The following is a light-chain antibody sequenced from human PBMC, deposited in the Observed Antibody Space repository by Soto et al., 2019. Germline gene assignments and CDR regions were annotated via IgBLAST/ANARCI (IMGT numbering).Light chain of an antibody. CDR3: QQSYSTPH. CDR1: QSVNTN. Sequence: EIVVTQSPATLSVSPGERATLSCRASQSVNTNFAWYQQKPGQAPRLLIYGASTRATGIPARFSGSGSGTEFTLTISSLQSEDFATYYCQQSYSTPHFGQGTKVDIK. V-gene: IGKV3-15*01. J-gene: IGKJ2*01. CDR2: GAS.